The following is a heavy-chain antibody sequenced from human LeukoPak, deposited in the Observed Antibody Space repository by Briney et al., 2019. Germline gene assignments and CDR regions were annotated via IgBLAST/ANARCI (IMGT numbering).Heavy chain of an antibody. D-gene: IGHD3-10*01. J-gene: IGHJ1*01. Sequence: PSETLSLTCTVSGGSISSYYWSWIRQPAGKGLEWIGSIYYSGSTYYNPSLKSRVTISVDTSKNQFSLKLSSVTAADTTVYYCARHKNSWFGEFAEYFQHWGQGTLVTVSS. V-gene: IGHV4-59*05. CDR1: GGSISSYY. CDR3: ARHKNSWFGEFAEYFQH. CDR2: IYYSGST.